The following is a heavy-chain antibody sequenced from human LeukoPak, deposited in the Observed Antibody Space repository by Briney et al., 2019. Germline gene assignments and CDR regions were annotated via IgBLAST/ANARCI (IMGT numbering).Heavy chain of an antibody. D-gene: IGHD2-15*01. CDR1: GFSFSTYS. CDR3: ARADCSGGSCYSGY. Sequence: GGSLRLSCAASGFSFSTYSMNWVRQAPGKGLERVSYISSSSSLIYYGDSVKGRFTISRDNAKNSLYLQMNSLRDEDTAVYYCARADCSGGSCYSGYWGQGTLVTVSS. J-gene: IGHJ4*02. CDR2: ISSSSSLI. V-gene: IGHV3-48*02.